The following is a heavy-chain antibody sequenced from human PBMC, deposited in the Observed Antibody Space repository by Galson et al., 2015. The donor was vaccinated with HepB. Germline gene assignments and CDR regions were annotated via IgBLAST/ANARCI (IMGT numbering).Heavy chain of an antibody. V-gene: IGHV4-34*01. D-gene: IGHD1-14*01. CDR1: GGSFSGYY. CDR3: ARDQSLGMPLAFDI. Sequence: LSLTCAVYGGSFSGYYWSWIRQPPGKGLEWIGEINHSGSTNYNPSLKSRVTISVDTSKNQFSLKLSSVTAADTAVYYCARDQSLGMPLAFDIWGQGTTVTISA. J-gene: IGHJ3*02. CDR2: INHSGST.